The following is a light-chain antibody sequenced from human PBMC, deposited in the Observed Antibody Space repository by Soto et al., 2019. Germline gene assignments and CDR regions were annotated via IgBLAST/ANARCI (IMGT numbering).Light chain of an antibody. J-gene: IGKJ5*01. V-gene: IGKV3-11*01. Sequence: EIVLTQSPATLSLSPGERATLSCRASQSVSSYLAWYQQKPGQAPRLLIYDASNRATGIPARFSGSGSGTDFTHTISSLEPEDFAVYYCQQRSNWPAITFGQGTRREIK. CDR3: QQRSNWPAIT. CDR2: DAS. CDR1: QSVSSY.